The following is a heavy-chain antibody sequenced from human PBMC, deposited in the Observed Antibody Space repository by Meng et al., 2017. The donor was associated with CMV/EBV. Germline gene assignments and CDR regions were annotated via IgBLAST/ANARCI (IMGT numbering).Heavy chain of an antibody. D-gene: IGHD3-10*01. J-gene: IGHJ5*02. V-gene: IGHV3-15*01. CDR1: GLTFRDAW. CDR3: AADSIFGSGSFGP. CDR2: IKTKTRGEAT. Sequence: SGLTFRDAWMSWVRQAPGKGLEWVGRIKTKTRGEATDYAAPVKGRFNISRDDSKTTVYLQMNSLKIEDTAVYFCAADSIFGSGSFGPWGQGTLVTVSS.